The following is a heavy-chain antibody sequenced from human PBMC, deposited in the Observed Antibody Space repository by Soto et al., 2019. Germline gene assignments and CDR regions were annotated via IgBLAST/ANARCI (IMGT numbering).Heavy chain of an antibody. CDR2: TGGSGGHT. V-gene: IGHV3-23*01. J-gene: IGHJ4*02. CDR1: GFSFGSYA. D-gene: IGHD4-17*01. CDR3: AKGGPTVIYFDH. Sequence: EVQLLESGGGLVQPGGSLRLYCAASGFSFGSYAMSWVRQAPGKGLEWVSSTGGSGGHTHYAESVQGRFIISRDDSKKTLSLEMNSLTVDDTAVYFWAKGGPTVIYFDHWGQGRLVSVSS.